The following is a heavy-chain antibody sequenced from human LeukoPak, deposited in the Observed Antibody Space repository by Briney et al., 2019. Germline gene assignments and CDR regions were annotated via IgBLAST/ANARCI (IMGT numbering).Heavy chain of an antibody. D-gene: IGHD3-10*01. CDR1: GGTFSSYT. J-gene: IGHJ5*02. Sequence: SVKVSCKASGGTFSSYTISWVRQAPGQGLEWMGRIIPILGIANYAQKFQGRVTITADKSTSTAYMELSSLRSEDTAVYYCARDGYETYYYGSGSYSNWFDPWGQGTLVTVSS. V-gene: IGHV1-69*04. CDR3: ARDGYETYYYGSGSYSNWFDP. CDR2: IIPILGIA.